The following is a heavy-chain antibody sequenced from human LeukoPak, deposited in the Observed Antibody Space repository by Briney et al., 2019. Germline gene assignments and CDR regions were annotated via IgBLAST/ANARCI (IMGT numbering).Heavy chain of an antibody. CDR3: AKDAALSGSGGTIAY. J-gene: IGHJ4*02. CDR1: GFTFDDYA. Sequence: PGGSLRLSCAASGFTFDDYAMHWVRQAPGKGLEWVSLISGDGGSTYYADSVKGRFTISRDNSKNSLYLQMNSLRTEDTALYYCAKDAALSGSGGTIAYWGQGTLVTVSS. CDR2: ISGDGGST. D-gene: IGHD3-10*01. V-gene: IGHV3-43*02.